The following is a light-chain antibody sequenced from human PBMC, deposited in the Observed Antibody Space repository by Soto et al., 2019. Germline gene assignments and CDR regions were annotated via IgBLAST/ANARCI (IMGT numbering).Light chain of an antibody. CDR2: EVS. CDR3: SSCSYSTREV. J-gene: IGLJ2*01. CDR1: SSDVGGYSY. Sequence: QSALTQPASVSGSPGQSITISCTGTSSDVGGYSYVSWYQQHPGKTPNLMIYEVSNRPSGVCHRFSGSKSGNKASLTISGLRTEDEAYYDCSSCSYSTREVFCGGTKLTVL. V-gene: IGLV2-14*01.